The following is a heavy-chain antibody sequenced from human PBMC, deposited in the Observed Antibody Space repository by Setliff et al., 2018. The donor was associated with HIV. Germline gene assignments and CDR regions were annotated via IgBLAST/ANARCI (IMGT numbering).Heavy chain of an antibody. CDR2: FDPEDGET. J-gene: IGHJ4*01. CDR1: GYTFSSNY. Sequence: GASVKVSCKASGYTFSSNYMHWVRQAPGQGLEWMGGFDPEDGETIYAQKFQGRVTMTEDTSTDTAYMELSSLRSEDTAVYYCATATIWTSSSWSHYFDYWG. D-gene: IGHD6-13*01. CDR3: ATATIWTSSSWSHYFDY. V-gene: IGHV1-24*01.